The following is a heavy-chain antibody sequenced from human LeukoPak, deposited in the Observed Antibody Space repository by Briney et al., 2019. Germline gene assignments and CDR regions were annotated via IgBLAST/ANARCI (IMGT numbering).Heavy chain of an antibody. V-gene: IGHV1-46*01. J-gene: IGHJ3*02. CDR1: GYTFTSYY. CDR3: ASNSGYDRVLWI. D-gene: IGHD5-12*01. Sequence: ASVKVSCKASGYTFTSYYMHWVRQAPEQGLEWMGIINPSGGSTSYAQKFQGRVTMTRDTSTSTVYMELSSLRSEDTAVYYCASNSGYDRVLWIWGQGTMVTVSS. CDR2: INPSGGST.